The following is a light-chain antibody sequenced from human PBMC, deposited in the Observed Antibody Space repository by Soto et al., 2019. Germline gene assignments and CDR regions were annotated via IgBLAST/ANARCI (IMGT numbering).Light chain of an antibody. Sequence: DVQMTQSPSTLSASVGDRVTITCRASQSINNLLAWYQQKPGKAPKRLIYAAASLQGGVPSRFSGSGSGTEFTLTISSLQPEDVATYYCQKYNSAPRTFGQGTKVDIK. V-gene: IGKV1-5*01. CDR1: QSINNL. CDR3: QKYNSAPRT. CDR2: AAA. J-gene: IGKJ1*01.